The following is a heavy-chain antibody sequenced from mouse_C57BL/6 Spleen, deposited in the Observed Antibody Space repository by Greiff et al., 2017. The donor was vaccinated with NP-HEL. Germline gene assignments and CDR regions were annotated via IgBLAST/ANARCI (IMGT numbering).Heavy chain of an antibody. D-gene: IGHD3-2*02. Sequence: VQLQQSGAELVRPGASVKLSCKASGYTFTDYYINWVKQRPGQGLEWIARIYPGSGNTYYNEKFKGKATLTAEKSSSTAYMQLSSLTSGDSAVYFCARATAQVPFAYWGQGTLVTVSA. J-gene: IGHJ3*01. CDR3: ARATAQVPFAY. CDR1: GYTFTDYY. CDR2: IYPGSGNT. V-gene: IGHV1-76*01.